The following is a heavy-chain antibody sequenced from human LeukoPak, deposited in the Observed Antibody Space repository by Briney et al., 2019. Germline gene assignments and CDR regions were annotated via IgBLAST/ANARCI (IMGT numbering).Heavy chain of an antibody. J-gene: IGHJ6*02. CDR2: ISSSSSTI. CDR1: GFTFSSYA. CDR3: ARNYDFWIPYGMDV. Sequence: PGGSLRLSCAASGFTFSSYAMSWVRQAPGKGLEWVSYISSSSSTIYYADSVKGRFTISRDNAKNSLYLQMNSLRAEDTAVYYCARNYDFWIPYGMDVWGQGTTVTVSS. V-gene: IGHV3-48*01. D-gene: IGHD3-3*01.